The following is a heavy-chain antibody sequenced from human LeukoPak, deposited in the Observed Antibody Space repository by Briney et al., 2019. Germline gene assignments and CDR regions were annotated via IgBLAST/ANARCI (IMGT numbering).Heavy chain of an antibody. J-gene: IGHJ3*02. V-gene: IGHV4-39*01. Sequence: SETLSLTCTVSGGSISSGGYYWGWIRQPPGKGLEWIGSIYYSGSTYYNPSLKSRVTISVDTSKNQFSLKLSSVTAADTAVYYCARHPRYSYGDAFDIWGQGTMVTVSS. CDR3: ARHPRYSYGDAFDI. CDR1: GGSISSGGYY. CDR2: IYYSGST. D-gene: IGHD5-18*01.